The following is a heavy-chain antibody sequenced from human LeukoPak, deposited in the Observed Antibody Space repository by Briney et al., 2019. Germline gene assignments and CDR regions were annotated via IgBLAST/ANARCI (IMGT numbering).Heavy chain of an antibody. J-gene: IGHJ4*02. Sequence: SETLSLTCTVSGGSISSSTYYWGWTRQPPGKGLEWIGSIYYSGNTYYKPSLKSRVTISVDTSRNQFSLKLNSVTAADTAMYYCARVFKRVITFGEVIVNPKYYLDYWGQGTLVTVSS. CDR2: IYYSGNT. CDR1: GGSISSSTYY. CDR3: ARVFKRVITFGEVIVNPKYYLDY. V-gene: IGHV4-39*07. D-gene: IGHD3-16*02.